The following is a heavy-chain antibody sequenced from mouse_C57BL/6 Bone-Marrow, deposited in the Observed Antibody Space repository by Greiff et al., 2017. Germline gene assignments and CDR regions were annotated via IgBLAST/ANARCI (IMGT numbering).Heavy chain of an antibody. V-gene: IGHV1-22*01. Sequence: DVKLQESGPELVKPGASVKMSCKASGYTFTDYNMHWVKQSHGKSLEWIGYINPNNGGTSYNQKFKGKATLTVNKSSSTAYMELRSLTSEDSAVYYCARSTMVKVFAYWGQGTLVTVSA. D-gene: IGHD2-2*01. CDR1: GYTFTDYN. J-gene: IGHJ3*01. CDR3: ARSTMVKVFAY. CDR2: INPNNGGT.